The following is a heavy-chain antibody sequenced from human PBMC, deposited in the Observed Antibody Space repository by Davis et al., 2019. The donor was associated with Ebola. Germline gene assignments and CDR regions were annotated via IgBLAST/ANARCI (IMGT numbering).Heavy chain of an antibody. D-gene: IGHD3-10*02. CDR1: GFTFSNYD. Sequence: GESLKIPCAAPGFTFSNYDMNWVRQAPGTGLEWVSNINAGSSRKSYADSVKGRFTISRDNSKSTLYLQMNSLRVEDTAVYYCAKYMFPHRWLDPWGQGTLVTVSS. V-gene: IGHV3-23*01. CDR3: AKYMFPHRWLDP. J-gene: IGHJ5*02. CDR2: INAGSSRK.